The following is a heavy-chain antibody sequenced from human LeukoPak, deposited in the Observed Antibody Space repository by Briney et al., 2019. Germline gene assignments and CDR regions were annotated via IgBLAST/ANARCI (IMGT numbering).Heavy chain of an antibody. V-gene: IGHV1-69*13. Sequence: SVKVSCKASGGTLSSYAISWVRQAPGQGLEWMGGIIPIFGTANYAQKFQGRVTITADESTSTAYMELSSLRSEDTAVYYCARYYYGSGAQRFDYWGQGTLVTVSS. D-gene: IGHD3-10*01. CDR2: IIPIFGTA. J-gene: IGHJ4*02. CDR1: GGTLSSYA. CDR3: ARYYYGSGAQRFDY.